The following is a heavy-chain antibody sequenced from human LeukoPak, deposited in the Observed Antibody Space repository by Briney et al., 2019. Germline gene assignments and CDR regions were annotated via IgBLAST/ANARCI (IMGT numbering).Heavy chain of an antibody. Sequence: ASETLSLTCTVSGGSISSGGYSWSWIRRPPGKGLEWIGYIYHSGSTYYNPSLKSRVTISVDRSKNQFSLKLSSVTAADTAVYYCARGIAVAGTPYYGMDVWGQGTTVTVSS. CDR3: ARGIAVAGTPYYGMDV. J-gene: IGHJ6*02. CDR2: IYHSGST. CDR1: GGSISSGGYS. V-gene: IGHV4-30-2*01. D-gene: IGHD6-19*01.